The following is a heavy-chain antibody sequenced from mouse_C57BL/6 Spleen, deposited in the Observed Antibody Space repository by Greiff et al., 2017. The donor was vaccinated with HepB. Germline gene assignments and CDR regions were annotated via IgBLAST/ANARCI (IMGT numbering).Heavy chain of an antibody. CDR1: GYTFTSYW. D-gene: IGHD2-4*01. V-gene: IGHV1-53*01. J-gene: IGHJ3*01. CDR3: ARGDYDYDPAWFAY. Sequence: QVQLQQSGTELVKPGASVKLSCKASGYTFTSYWMHWVKQRPGQGLEWIGNINPSNGGTNYNEKFKSKATLTVDKSSSTAYMQLSSLTSEDSAVYYCARGDYDYDPAWFAYWGQGTLVTVSA. CDR2: INPSNGGT.